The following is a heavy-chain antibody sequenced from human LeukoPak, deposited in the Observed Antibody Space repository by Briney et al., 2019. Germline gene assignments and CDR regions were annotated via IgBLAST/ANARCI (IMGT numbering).Heavy chain of an antibody. Sequence: SETLSLTCTVSGASISSSDYYWDWIRQPPGKGLEWIGYIYYSGSTNYNPSLKSRVTISVDTSKNQFSLKLSSVTAAGTAVYYCARGCSAGTPHNWFDPWGQGTLVTVSS. V-gene: IGHV4-61*08. CDR1: GASISSSDYY. D-gene: IGHD6-13*01. J-gene: IGHJ5*02. CDR3: ARGCSAGTPHNWFDP. CDR2: IYYSGST.